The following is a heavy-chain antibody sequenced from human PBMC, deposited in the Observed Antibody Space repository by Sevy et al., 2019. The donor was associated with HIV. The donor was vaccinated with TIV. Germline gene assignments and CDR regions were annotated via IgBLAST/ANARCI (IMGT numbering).Heavy chain of an antibody. V-gene: IGHV3-74*01. Sequence: GGSLRLSCAASGFTFSSYWMHWVRQAPGKGLVWVSRINSDGSSTSYADSVKGRFTISRDNSKNTVFLQMNSLRAEDTAVYYCAKDGAPYCTGGICFPYWYFDLWGRGTLVTVSS. CDR2: INSDGSST. CDR3: AKDGAPYCTGGICFPYWYFDL. CDR1: GFTFSSYW. J-gene: IGHJ2*01. D-gene: IGHD2-8*02.